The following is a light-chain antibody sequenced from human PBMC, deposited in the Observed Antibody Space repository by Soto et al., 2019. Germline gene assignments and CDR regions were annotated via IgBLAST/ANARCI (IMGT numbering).Light chain of an antibody. Sequence: QSALTQPASVSGSPGQSITISCTGTSSDVGGYNYVSWYQQHPGKAPKLMIYEVSNRPSGVSNRFSGSKSGNTASLTISGRQAEDEADYYCSSYTSSSTWVFGGGTKLTVL. CDR2: EVS. J-gene: IGLJ3*02. CDR1: SSDVGGYNY. CDR3: SSYTSSSTWV. V-gene: IGLV2-14*01.